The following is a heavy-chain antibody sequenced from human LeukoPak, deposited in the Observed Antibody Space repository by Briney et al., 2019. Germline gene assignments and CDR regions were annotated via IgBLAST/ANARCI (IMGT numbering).Heavy chain of an antibody. D-gene: IGHD5-24*01. Sequence: GGSLRLSCAASGFTFSDYWMTWLRQAPGKGLEWVANIKQDGSERYYVDSVEGRFTVSRDNAKSSLYLQLNSLRAEDTALYYCAKDLGPGSMATSPGFDYWGQGTLVTVSS. CDR1: GFTFSDYW. CDR2: IKQDGSER. J-gene: IGHJ4*02. CDR3: AKDLGPGSMATSPGFDY. V-gene: IGHV3-7*03.